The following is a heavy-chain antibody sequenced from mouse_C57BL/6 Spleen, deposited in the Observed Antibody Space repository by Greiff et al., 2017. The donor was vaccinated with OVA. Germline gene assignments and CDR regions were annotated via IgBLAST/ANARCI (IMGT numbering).Heavy chain of an antibody. CDR2: IDPSDSDT. J-gene: IGHJ2*01. Sequence: QVQLQQPGAELVRPGSSVKLSCKASGYTFTSYWMHWVKQRPIQGLEWIGNIDPSDSDTHYNQKFKDKATLTVDKSSSTAYMQLSSLTSEDSAVDYCGRGPGTEPYLDYWGQGTTLTVSS. V-gene: IGHV1-52*01. CDR3: GRGPGTEPYLDY. D-gene: IGHD4-1*01. CDR1: GYTFTSYW.